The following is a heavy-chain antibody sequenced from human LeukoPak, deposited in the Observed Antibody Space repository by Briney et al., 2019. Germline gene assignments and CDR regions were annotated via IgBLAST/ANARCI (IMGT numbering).Heavy chain of an antibody. Sequence: GGSRRLSCAASRLTLSGYWMHWVRQAAGKGIVWVARINGDGNNTSNAESAKGRFTISRKNANSTLYLQMNSLRIEDTAVYYCARARGNTYGYFEYWGQGTLVTVSS. J-gene: IGHJ4*02. CDR2: INGDGNNT. D-gene: IGHD5-18*01. CDR3: ARARGNTYGYFEY. V-gene: IGHV3-74*01. CDR1: RLTLSGYW.